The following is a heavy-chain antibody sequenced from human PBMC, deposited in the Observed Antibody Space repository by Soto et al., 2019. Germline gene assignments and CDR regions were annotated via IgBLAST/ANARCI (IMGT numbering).Heavy chain of an antibody. J-gene: IGHJ1*01. CDR3: KRPYDISPCFRY. CDR1: GRPLIKKKKG. Sequence: FCGRPLIKKKKGVCFDRQSPGKALEWLALIYWNDDKRYSPSLKRRLTIAKETSKNQVVLTRTNMDPVDIFLYYCKRPYDISPCFRYWGQAALVT. CDR2: IYWNDDK. V-gene: IGHV2-5*01. D-gene: IGHD3-22*01.